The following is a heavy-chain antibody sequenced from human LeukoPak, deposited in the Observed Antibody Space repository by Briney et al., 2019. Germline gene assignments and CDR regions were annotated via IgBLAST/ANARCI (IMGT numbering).Heavy chain of an antibody. CDR1: GFTFSNYA. CDR3: AKRADYGGNSYDY. Sequence: GRSLRLSCAATGFTFSNYAIHWGRQAPGKGLEWVAFISDDGSRQHYADSVKGRFTISRDNAKNTLYLQVNSLRAEDTALYYCAKRADYGGNSYDYWGQGTLVTVSS. CDR2: ISDDGSRQ. V-gene: IGHV3-30-3*01. D-gene: IGHD4-23*01. J-gene: IGHJ4*02.